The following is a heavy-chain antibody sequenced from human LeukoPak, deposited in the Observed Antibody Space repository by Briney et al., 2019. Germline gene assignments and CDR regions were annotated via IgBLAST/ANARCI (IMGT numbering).Heavy chain of an antibody. CDR1: GGSISGGGYY. Sequence: SETLSLTCTVSGGSISGGGYYWSWIRQHPGKGLEWIGYIYYSGSTYYNPSLKSRITISVDTSKNQFSLKLSSVTAADTAVYYCARVDSRASSYYFDFWGQGTLVTVSA. D-gene: IGHD2-2*01. V-gene: IGHV4-31*03. J-gene: IGHJ4*02. CDR3: ARVDSRASSYYFDF. CDR2: IYYSGST.